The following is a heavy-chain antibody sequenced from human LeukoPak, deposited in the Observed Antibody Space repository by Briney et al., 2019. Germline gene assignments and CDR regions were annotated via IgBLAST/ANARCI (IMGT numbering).Heavy chain of an antibody. CDR3: AKDTSIGRYCTNGVCYPLDY. Sequence: GGSLRHSRAASGFTFSSYALSWVGQAPGKGLEWVSAIGDSGGSTYDADSVKGRFTISRYNSKNTLYLQMNSLRAEDTAVYYCAKDTSIGRYCTNGVCYPLDYWGQGTLVTVSS. CDR1: GFTFSSYA. D-gene: IGHD2-8*01. CDR2: IGDSGGST. J-gene: IGHJ4*02. V-gene: IGHV3-23*01.